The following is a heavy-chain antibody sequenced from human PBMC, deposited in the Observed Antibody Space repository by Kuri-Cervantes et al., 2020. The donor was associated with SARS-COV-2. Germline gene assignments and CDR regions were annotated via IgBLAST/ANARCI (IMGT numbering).Heavy chain of an antibody. Sequence: GGSLSLSCAASGFTFSSYAMHWVRQAPGKGLEWVAVISYDGSNKYYADSVKGRFTISRDNSKNTLYLQMNSLRAEDTAVYYCARAAWGSAGTHYYYYGMDVWGQGTTVTVSS. V-gene: IGHV3-30-3*01. CDR2: ISYDGSNK. J-gene: IGHJ6*02. CDR3: ARAAWGSAGTHYYYYGMDV. D-gene: IGHD6-19*01. CDR1: GFTFSSYA.